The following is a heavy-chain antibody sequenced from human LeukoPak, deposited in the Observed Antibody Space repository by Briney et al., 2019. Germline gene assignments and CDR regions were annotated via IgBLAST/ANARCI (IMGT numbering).Heavy chain of an antibody. CDR3: RRQFLVGVS. J-gene: IGHJ5*02. CDR2: ISHSGDTS. D-gene: IGHD5/OR15-5a*01. Sequence: GGSLRLSCTASGFILSTYAMNWVRQAPGKGLEWVSSISHSGDTSDYADSVKGRFTISRDNSKNTLYLQMNSLSAEDTAMYYCRRQFLVGVSWGPGTLVTVSS. V-gene: IGHV3-23*01. CDR1: GFILSTYA.